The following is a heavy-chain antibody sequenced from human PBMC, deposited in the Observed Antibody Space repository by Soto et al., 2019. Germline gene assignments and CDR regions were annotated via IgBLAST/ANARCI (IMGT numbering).Heavy chain of an antibody. Sequence: QVQLVESGGGVVQPGRSLRLSCAASGFTFSSYGMHWVRQAPGKGLEWVAVIWYDGSNKYYADSVKGRFTISRDNSKNPLYLQMNSLRAEDTAVYYCARGQVTVKYYFDYWGQGTLVTVSS. D-gene: IGHD4-17*01. CDR1: GFTFSSYG. J-gene: IGHJ4*02. V-gene: IGHV3-33*01. CDR3: ARGQVTVKYYFDY. CDR2: IWYDGSNK.